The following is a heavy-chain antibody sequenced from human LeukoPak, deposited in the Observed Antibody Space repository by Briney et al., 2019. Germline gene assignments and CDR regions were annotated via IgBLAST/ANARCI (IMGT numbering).Heavy chain of an antibody. V-gene: IGHV3-9*01. CDR1: GFTFDDYA. D-gene: IGHD3-10*01. Sequence: PGGSLRLSCAVSGFTFDDYAMHWVRQVLGKGLEWVSGISGSGGSTYYADSVKGRFTISRDNAKNSLYLQMNSLRAEDTALYYCAKDPMVRGVIITNWFDPWGQGTLVTVSS. CDR3: AKDPMVRGVIITNWFDP. CDR2: ISGSGGST. J-gene: IGHJ5*02.